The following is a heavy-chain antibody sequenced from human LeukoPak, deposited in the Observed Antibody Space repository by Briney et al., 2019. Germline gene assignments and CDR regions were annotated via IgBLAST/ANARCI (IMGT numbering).Heavy chain of an antibody. D-gene: IGHD2-8*01. J-gene: IGHJ5*02. V-gene: IGHV1-2*02. CDR3: ARGXXXTXXVCYYGDWFDP. Sequence: GAXGKVSCXASGYTFTGYYMHWVRQAPGQGLEWMGWINPNSGGTNYAQKFQGRVTMTRDTSISTAYMELSRLRSDDTAVYYCARGXXXTXXVCYYGDWFDPWGQGTLVTVSS. CDR2: INPNSGGT. CDR1: GYTFTGYY.